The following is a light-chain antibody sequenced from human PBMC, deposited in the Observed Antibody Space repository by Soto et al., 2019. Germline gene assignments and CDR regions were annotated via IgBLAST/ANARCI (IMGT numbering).Light chain of an antibody. CDR3: QQNYSTPRT. J-gene: IGKJ2*02. V-gene: IGKV1-39*01. CDR2: GAS. Sequence: DIQMTQSPSSLSASVGGRVTITCRPSQSISTYLNWYQQKPGKAPKLLIYGASSLQSGVPSRFSGSGSGTDFTLTISSLQPEDFATYYCQQNYSTPRTFGQGTKLEIK. CDR1: QSISTY.